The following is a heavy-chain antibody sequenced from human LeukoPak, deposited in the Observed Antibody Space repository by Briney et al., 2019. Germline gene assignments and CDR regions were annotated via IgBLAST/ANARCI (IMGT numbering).Heavy chain of an antibody. CDR2: IIPIFGTA. CDR1: GGTFSSYA. D-gene: IGHD3-10*01. Sequence: ASVKVSCKASGGTFSSYAISWVRQAPGQGLEWMGGIIPIFGTANYAQKFQGRVTITADESTSTAYMELSSLRSEDTAVYYCASGGPYYYYYGMDVWGQGTTVTVS. CDR3: ASGGPYYYYYGMDV. V-gene: IGHV1-69*13. J-gene: IGHJ6*02.